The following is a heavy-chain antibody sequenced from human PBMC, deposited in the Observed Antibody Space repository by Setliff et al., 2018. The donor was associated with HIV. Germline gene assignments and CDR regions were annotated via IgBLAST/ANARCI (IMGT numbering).Heavy chain of an antibody. CDR1: GGSINSGGYY. D-gene: IGHD6-19*01. Sequence: PSETLSLTCTVSGGSINSGGYYWVWIRQPALKGLEWIGYIYYSGSTNYNPSLQSRVTISVDTSRNQFSLRLRSVTAADTAVYYCARTGASSAWYLDYWGQGILVTVSS. J-gene: IGHJ4*02. V-gene: IGHV4-61*10. CDR3: ARTGASSAWYLDY. CDR2: IYYSGST.